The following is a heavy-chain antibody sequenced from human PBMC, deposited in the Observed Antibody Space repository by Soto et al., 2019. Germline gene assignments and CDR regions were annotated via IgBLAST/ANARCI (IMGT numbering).Heavy chain of an antibody. V-gene: IGHV4-30-2*01. CDR3: ARAASLCSGGSCLLDRFDY. Sequence: PSETLSLTCAVSGGSISSGGYSWSWIRQPPGKGLEWIGYIYHSGSTYYNPSLKSRVTISVDRSKNQFSLKLSSVTAADTAVYYCARAASLCSGGSCLLDRFDYWGQGAQVTVSS. CDR1: GGSISSGGYS. D-gene: IGHD2-15*01. J-gene: IGHJ4*02. CDR2: IYHSGST.